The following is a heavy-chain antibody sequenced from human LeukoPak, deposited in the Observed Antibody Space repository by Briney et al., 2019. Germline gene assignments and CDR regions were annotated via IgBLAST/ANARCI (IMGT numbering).Heavy chain of an antibody. D-gene: IGHD3-22*01. CDR2: IYTSGST. CDR3: ARAHRAWFFDY. J-gene: IGHJ4*02. Sequence: CLRQPAGKGLEWIGRIYTSGSTNYNPSLKSRVPMSVDTSKNQFSLKLSSVTAADTAVYYCARAHRAWFFDYWGQGTLVTVSS. V-gene: IGHV4-4*07.